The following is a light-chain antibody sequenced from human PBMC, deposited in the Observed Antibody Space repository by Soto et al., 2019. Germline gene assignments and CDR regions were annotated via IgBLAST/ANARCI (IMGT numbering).Light chain of an antibody. CDR1: QSIASSY. Sequence: EIVLTQSPGTLSLSPGDRATLSRRASQSIASSYLAWYQQKPGQPPRLLLYRTFNRATGIPDRFSGSGSGTDFTLTISRLEPEDFAVYFCQQFSRPPLTFGGGTKVEI. V-gene: IGKV3-20*01. J-gene: IGKJ4*01. CDR2: RTF. CDR3: QQFSRPPLT.